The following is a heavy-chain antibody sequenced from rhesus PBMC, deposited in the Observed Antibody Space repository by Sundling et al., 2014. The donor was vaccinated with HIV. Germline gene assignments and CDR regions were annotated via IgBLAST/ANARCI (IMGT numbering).Heavy chain of an antibody. V-gene: IGHV4-173*01. CDR3: ASEVTANEALDF. CDR1: GGSFSGYY. Sequence: QVQLQESGPGLVKPSETLSLTCAVSGGSFSGYYWGWIRQPPGKGLEWIGRISGSAGNTDYNPSLKSRVTISTDTSKNQFSLKLSSVTAADTAMYYCASEVTANEALDFWGQGLRVTVSS. J-gene: IGHJ3*01. CDR2: ISGSAGNT. D-gene: IGHD4-17*01.